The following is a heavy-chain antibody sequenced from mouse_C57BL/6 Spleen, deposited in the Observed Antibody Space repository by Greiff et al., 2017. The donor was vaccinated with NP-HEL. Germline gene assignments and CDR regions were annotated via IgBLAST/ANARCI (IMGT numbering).Heavy chain of an antibody. J-gene: IGHJ2*01. V-gene: IGHV14-1*01. CDR3: TTSIYYGRYFDY. CDR2: IDPEDGDT. CDR1: GFNITDYY. D-gene: IGHD1-1*01. Sequence: VQLQQSGAELVRPGASVKLSCTASGFNITDYYMHWVKQRPEQGLEWIGRIDPEDGDTDYAPKFQGKATMTADTSSNTAYLQLSSLTSEDAAVYYCTTSIYYGRYFDYWGQGTTLTVSS.